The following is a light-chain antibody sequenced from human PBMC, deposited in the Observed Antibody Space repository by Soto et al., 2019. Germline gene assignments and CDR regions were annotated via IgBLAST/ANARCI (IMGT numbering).Light chain of an antibody. CDR2: GAS. CDR3: QQYGSSPWT. Sequence: EIVLTQSPGTLSLSPGERATLSCRASQSVSSSYFAWYQQKHGQAPRPLIYGASSRAIGIPDRFSGSGSGTDFTLTISRLEPEEFAVYYCQQYGSSPWTFGQGTKVEIK. J-gene: IGKJ1*01. CDR1: QSVSSSY. V-gene: IGKV3-20*01.